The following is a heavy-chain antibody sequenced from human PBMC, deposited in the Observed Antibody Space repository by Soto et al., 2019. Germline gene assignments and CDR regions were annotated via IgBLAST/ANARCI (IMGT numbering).Heavy chain of an antibody. Sequence: ASVEASCKASGYTFRGNSMHWLRQAPGQGLEWMGWINPNTSGTIYAQKFQGRVAMTRDTSISTAYMELSALRSDDTAVYYCARDRDPTFFDYWGQGTLVTVSS. J-gene: IGHJ4*02. V-gene: IGHV1-2*02. CDR1: GYTFRGNS. CDR3: ARDRDPTFFDY. CDR2: INPNTSGT.